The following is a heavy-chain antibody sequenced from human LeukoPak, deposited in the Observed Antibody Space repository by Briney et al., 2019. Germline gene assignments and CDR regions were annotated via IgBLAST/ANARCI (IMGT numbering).Heavy chain of an antibody. CDR3: ARTVTGTVFDAFDI. J-gene: IGHJ3*02. D-gene: IGHD1-20*01. V-gene: IGHV3-7*01. CDR2: IKQDGSEK. Sequence: PGGSLRLSCAASGFTFSSYWMSWVRQAPGKGLEWVANIKQDGSEKYYVDSVKGRFTISRDNAKNSLYLQMNSLRAEDTAVYYCARTVTGTVFDAFDIWGQGTMVTVSS. CDR1: GFTFSSYW.